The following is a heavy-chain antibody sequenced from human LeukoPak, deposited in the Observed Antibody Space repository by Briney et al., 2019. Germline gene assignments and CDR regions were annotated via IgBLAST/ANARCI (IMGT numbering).Heavy chain of an antibody. V-gene: IGHV3-53*04. D-gene: IGHD3-10*01. J-gene: IGHJ4*02. CDR3: ASLYGSGRKGYFDY. Sequence: QAGGSLRLSCAASGSTVSSNYMSWVRQAPGKGLEWVSVIYSGGSTYYADSVKGRFTISRHNSKNTLYLQMNSLRAEDTAVYYCASLYGSGRKGYFDYWGQGTLVTVSS. CDR1: GSTVSSNY. CDR2: IYSGGST.